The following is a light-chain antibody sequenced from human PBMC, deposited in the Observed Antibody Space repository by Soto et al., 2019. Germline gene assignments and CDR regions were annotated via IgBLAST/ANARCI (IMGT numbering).Light chain of an antibody. J-gene: IGKJ4*01. CDR2: AAS. Sequence: DIQMTQSPSSLSASVGDRVTITCRASQSISSYFNWYQQKPGKATKLLIYAASSLQSGVPSRFSGSGSSTEFTLTISSLQPDDFATYYCQQSYSTPGLTFGGGTKVEIK. CDR3: QQSYSTPGLT. V-gene: IGKV1-39*01. CDR1: QSISSY.